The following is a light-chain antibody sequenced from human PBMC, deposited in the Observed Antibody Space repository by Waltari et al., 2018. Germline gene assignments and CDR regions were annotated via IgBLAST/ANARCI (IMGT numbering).Light chain of an antibody. CDR3: QQYNSYLMYT. Sequence: CLASQSISSWLAWYQQKPGKAPKLLIYKASSLESGVPSRFSGSGSGTEFTLTISSLQPDDFATYYCQQYNSYLMYTFGQGTKLEIK. CDR1: QSISSW. V-gene: IGKV1-5*03. J-gene: IGKJ2*01. CDR2: KAS.